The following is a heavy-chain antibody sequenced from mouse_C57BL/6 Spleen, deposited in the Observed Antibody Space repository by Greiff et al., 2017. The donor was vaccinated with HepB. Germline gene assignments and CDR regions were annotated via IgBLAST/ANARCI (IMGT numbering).Heavy chain of an antibody. J-gene: IGHJ4*01. CDR1: GFTFSDYG. V-gene: IGHV5-17*01. CDR2: ISSGSSTI. CDR3: ARENYDYDGDYYAMDY. D-gene: IGHD2-4*01. Sequence: EVKLVESGGGLVKPGGSLKLSCAASGFTFSDYGMHWVRQAPEKGLEWVAYISSGSSTIYYADTVKGRFTISRDNAKNTLFLQMTSLRSEDTAMYYCARENYDYDGDYYAMDYWGQGTSVTVSS.